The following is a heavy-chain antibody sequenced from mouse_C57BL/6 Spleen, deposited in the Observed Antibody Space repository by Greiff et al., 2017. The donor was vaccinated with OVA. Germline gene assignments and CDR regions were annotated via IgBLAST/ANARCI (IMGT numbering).Heavy chain of an antibody. V-gene: IGHV3-6*01. D-gene: IGHD3-1*01. Sequence: EVHLVESGPGLVKPSQSLSLTCSVTGYSITSGYYWNWIRQFPGNKLEWMGYISYDGSNNYNPSLKNRISITRDTSKNQFFLKLNSVTTEDTATYYCARRGTAQATLWFAYWGQGTLVTVSA. CDR1: GYSITSGYY. CDR2: ISYDGSN. CDR3: ARRGTAQATLWFAY. J-gene: IGHJ3*01.